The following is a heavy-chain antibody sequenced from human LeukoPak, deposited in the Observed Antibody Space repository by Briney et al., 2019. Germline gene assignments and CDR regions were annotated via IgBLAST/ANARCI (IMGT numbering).Heavy chain of an antibody. D-gene: IGHD3-22*01. J-gene: IGHJ4*02. V-gene: IGHV1-18*01. Sequence: ASAKVSCKASGYTFTSYGISWVRQAPGQGLEWMGWISAYNGNTNYAQKLQGRVTMTTDTSTSTAYMELRSLRSDDTAVYYCARVHYDSSGYPSLDYWGQGTLVTVSS. CDR2: ISAYNGNT. CDR1: GYTFTSYG. CDR3: ARVHYDSSGYPSLDY.